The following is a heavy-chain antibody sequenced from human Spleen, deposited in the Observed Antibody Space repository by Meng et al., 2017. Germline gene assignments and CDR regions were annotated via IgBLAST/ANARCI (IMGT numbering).Heavy chain of an antibody. D-gene: IGHD5-18*01. CDR1: GFTFSNHY. CDR2: INSDGRTS. J-gene: IGHJ4*02. V-gene: IGHV3-74*01. CDR3: VKMKDSYGPFDY. Sequence: EVQLVASGGGLVQPGGSLRLSCADSGFTFSNHYMHWVRQAPGKGLVWVSRINSDGRTSIYADAVKGRITTSRDNAKNTLYLQMSSLRAEDTAVYYCVKMKDSYGPFDYWGQGTLVTVSS.